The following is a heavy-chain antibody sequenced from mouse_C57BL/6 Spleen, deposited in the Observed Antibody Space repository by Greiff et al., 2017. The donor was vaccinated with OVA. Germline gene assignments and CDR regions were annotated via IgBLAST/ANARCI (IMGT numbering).Heavy chain of an antibody. V-gene: IGHV1-82*01. Sequence: QVQLQQSGPELVKPGASVKISCKASGYAFSSSWMNWVKQRPGKGLEWIGRIYPGDGDTNYNGKFKGKATLTADKSSSTAYMQLSSLTSEDSAVYFCAREEAYYSFYAMDYWGQGTSVTVSS. CDR3: AREEAYYSFYAMDY. CDR1: GYAFSSSW. CDR2: IYPGDGDT. D-gene: IGHD2-12*01. J-gene: IGHJ4*01.